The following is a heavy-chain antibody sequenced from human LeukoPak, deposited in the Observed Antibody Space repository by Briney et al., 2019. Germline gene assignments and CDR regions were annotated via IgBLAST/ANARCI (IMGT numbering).Heavy chain of an antibody. CDR2: IWYDGSNK. CDR3: ARAIWSGYSPFDH. J-gene: IGHJ5*02. Sequence: GGSLRLSCAASGFTFSSYGMHWVRQAPGKGLEWVAVIWYDGSNKYYADSVKGRFAISRDNYKNTLYLQMNSLRAEDTAVYYCARAIWSGYSPFDHWGQGTLVTVSS. CDR1: GFTFSSYG. D-gene: IGHD3-3*01. V-gene: IGHV3-33*01.